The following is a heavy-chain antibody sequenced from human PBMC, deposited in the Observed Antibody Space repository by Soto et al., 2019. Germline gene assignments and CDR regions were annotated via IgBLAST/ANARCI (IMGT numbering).Heavy chain of an antibody. V-gene: IGHV4-59*01. CDR3: ARVGYYDSSGDLTYFFDY. D-gene: IGHD3-22*01. J-gene: IGHJ4*02. CDR1: GGSISSYY. Sequence: SETLSLTCTVSGGSISSYYWSWIRQPPGKGLEWIGYTYYSGSTNYNPSFKSRVTISVDTSKNQFSLKLSSVTAADTAVYYCARVGYYDSSGDLTYFFDYWGQGTLVTVSS. CDR2: TYYSGST.